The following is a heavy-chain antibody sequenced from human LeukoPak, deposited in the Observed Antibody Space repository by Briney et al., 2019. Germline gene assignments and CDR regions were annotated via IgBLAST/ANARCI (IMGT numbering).Heavy chain of an antibody. D-gene: IGHD4-17*01. V-gene: IGHV3-21*01. CDR2: ISGSSSYI. Sequence: KPGGSLRLPCAPSGFPFSSYSMHWLRQAPGKGLAWVSSISGSSSYIYYADSVKGRFTISRDNAKNSLYLQMNSLRAEDTAVYYCAKDVRGGDHGDYTFQHWGQGTLVTVSS. J-gene: IGHJ1*01. CDR1: GFPFSSYS. CDR3: AKDVRGGDHGDYTFQH.